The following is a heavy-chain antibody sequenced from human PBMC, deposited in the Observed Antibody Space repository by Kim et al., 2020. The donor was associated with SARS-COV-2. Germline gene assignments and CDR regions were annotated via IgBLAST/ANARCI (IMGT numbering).Heavy chain of an antibody. CDR2: LTGSGGGT. CDR1: GFTFRSYA. J-gene: IGHJ4*01. Sequence: GGSLRLSCAASGFTFRSYAMNWVRQAPGRGLEWVSGLTGSGGGTNYADFAKGRFTISRDNSKNTVSLQMNSLTVEDTAVYYCATEGYTSMVTYGWFDFWG. CDR3: ATEGYTSMVTYGWFDF. D-gene: IGHD5-18*01. V-gene: IGHV3-23*01.